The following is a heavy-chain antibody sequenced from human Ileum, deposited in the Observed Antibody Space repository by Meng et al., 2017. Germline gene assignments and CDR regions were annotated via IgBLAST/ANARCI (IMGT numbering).Heavy chain of an antibody. V-gene: IGHV4-4*02. CDR3: VNYCSGGKCSPNEKTQH. J-gene: IGHJ1*01. Sequence: QMQLQESGPGLVKPSGTLSLTCGVSGGSFSSGNWWGWVRQPPGKGLEWIGEIFHTGNTNYNPSLQSRVSLSIDKSKNQFSLKVISVTAADTAVYYCVNYCSGGKCSPNEKTQHWGQGTLVTV. CDR2: IFHTGNT. D-gene: IGHD2-15*01. CDR1: GGSFSSGNW.